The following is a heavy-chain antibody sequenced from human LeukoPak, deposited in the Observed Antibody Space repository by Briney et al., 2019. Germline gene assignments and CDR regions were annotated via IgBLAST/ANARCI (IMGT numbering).Heavy chain of an antibody. CDR1: GGTFSSYA. Sequence: ASVKVSCKVSGGTFSSYAISWVRQAPGQGLEWMGGIIPMFGTANYAQKFQGRVTITADESRSTAYMELSSLRSVDTAMYYCARDTSGSYYPTFDPWGQGTLVTVSS. V-gene: IGHV1-69*13. CDR2: IIPMFGTA. CDR3: ARDTSGSYYPTFDP. J-gene: IGHJ5*02. D-gene: IGHD3-10*01.